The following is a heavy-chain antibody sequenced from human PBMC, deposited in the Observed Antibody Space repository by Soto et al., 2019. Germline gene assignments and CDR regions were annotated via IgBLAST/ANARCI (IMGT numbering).Heavy chain of an antibody. CDR1: GGSISSGGYY. D-gene: IGHD3-22*01. Sequence: SETLSLTCTVSGGSISSGGYYWSWIRQHPGKGLEWIGYIYYSGSTYYNPSLKSRVTISVDTSKNQFSLKLSSVTAADTAVYYCARDFRPYYDSSGYLRDWGQGTLVTVSS. V-gene: IGHV4-31*03. CDR3: ARDFRPYYDSSGYLRD. CDR2: IYYSGST. J-gene: IGHJ4*02.